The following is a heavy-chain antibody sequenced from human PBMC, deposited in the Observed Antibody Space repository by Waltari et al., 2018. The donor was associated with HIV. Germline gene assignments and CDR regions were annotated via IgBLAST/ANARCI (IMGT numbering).Heavy chain of an antibody. CDR2: IWDDGSNK. V-gene: IGHV3-33*01. J-gene: IGHJ3*02. CDR3: ARENGFRSRDAFDI. D-gene: IGHD2-8*01. Sequence: QVQLVESGGGVVQPGRSLRLSCAASGFTFSRYGMHWVRQAPGQGREWVAVIWDDGSNKYYADSVKGRFTISRDNSKNTLYLQMNSLRAEDTAVYYCARENGFRSRDAFDIWDQGTMVTVSS. CDR1: GFTFSRYG.